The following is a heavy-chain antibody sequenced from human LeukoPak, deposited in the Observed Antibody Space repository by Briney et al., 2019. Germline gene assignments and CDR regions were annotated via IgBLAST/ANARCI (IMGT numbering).Heavy chain of an antibody. CDR3: TRSVVVPAAPRL. V-gene: IGHV4-39*01. D-gene: IGHD2-2*01. Sequence: SETLSLTCTVSGGSISSSSYYWGWIRQPPGKGLGWIGSIYYSGSTYYNPSLKSRVTISVDTSKNQFSLKLSSVTAADTAVHYCTRSVVVPAAPRLWGQGTLVTVSS. CDR1: GGSISSSSYY. J-gene: IGHJ4*02. CDR2: IYYSGST.